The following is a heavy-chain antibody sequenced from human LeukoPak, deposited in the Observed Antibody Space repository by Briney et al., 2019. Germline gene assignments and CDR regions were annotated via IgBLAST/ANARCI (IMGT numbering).Heavy chain of an antibody. V-gene: IGHV4-39*01. CDR3: ARQHTATLSQKYYFDY. Sequence: SETLSLTCTLSGGSISSIIYYWGWIRQPPGKGLEWIGNIFYSGSTYYNPSLKSRVTISVDTSKNQFSLKLSSVTAADTAVYYCARQHTATLSQKYYFDYWGQGTLVTVSS. D-gene: IGHD5-18*01. J-gene: IGHJ4*02. CDR1: GGSISSIIYY. CDR2: IFYSGST.